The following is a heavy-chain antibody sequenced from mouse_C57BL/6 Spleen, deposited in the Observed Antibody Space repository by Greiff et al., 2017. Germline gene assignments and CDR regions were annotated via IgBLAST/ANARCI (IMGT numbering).Heavy chain of an antibody. V-gene: IGHV1-64*01. CDR1: GYTFTSYW. CDR3: ARPSITTVVAPFDY. CDR2: IHPNSGST. D-gene: IGHD1-1*01. J-gene: IGHJ3*01. Sequence: QVQLQQPGAELVKPGASVKLSCKASGYTFTSYWMHWVKQRPGQGLEWIGMIHPNSGSTNYNEKFKSKATLTVDKSSSTAYMQLRSLTSEDSAVYYCARPSITTVVAPFDYWGQGTLVTVSA.